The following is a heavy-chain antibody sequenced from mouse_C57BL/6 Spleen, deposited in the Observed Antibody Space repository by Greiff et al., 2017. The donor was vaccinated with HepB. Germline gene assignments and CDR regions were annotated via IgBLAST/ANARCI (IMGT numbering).Heavy chain of an antibody. Sequence: EVKLQESGPGLVKPSQSLSLTCSVTGYSITSGYYWNWIRQFPGNKLEWMGYISYDGSNNYNPSLKNRISITRDTSKNQFFLKLNSVTTEDTATYYCARDEGGGFDYWGQGTTLTVSS. V-gene: IGHV3-6*01. CDR2: ISYDGSN. CDR1: GYSITSGYY. CDR3: ARDEGGGFDY. J-gene: IGHJ2*01.